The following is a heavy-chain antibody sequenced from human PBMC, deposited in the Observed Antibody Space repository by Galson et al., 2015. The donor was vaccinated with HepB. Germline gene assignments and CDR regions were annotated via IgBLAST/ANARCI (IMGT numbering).Heavy chain of an antibody. CDR1: GGTFSSYA. J-gene: IGHJ6*02. D-gene: IGHD4-11*01. CDR2: IIPIFGTA. Sequence: SVKVSCKASGGTFSSYAISWVRQAPGQGLEWMGGIIPIFGTANYAQKFQGRVTITADESTSTAYMELSSLRSEDTAVYYCAAGEAYSSYYYYGMDVWGQGTTVTVSS. CDR3: AAGEAYSSYYYYGMDV. V-gene: IGHV1-69*13.